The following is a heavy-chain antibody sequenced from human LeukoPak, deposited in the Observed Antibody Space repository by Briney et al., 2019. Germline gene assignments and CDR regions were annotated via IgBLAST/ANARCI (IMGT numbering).Heavy chain of an antibody. Sequence: SEALSLTCTVSGGSISSSSYYWGWIRQPPGKGLEWIGSIYYSGSTYYNPSLKSRVTISVDTSKNQFSLKLSSVTAADTAVYYCAARKQWLAHWGQGTLVTVSS. V-gene: IGHV4-39*07. CDR1: GGSISSSSYY. J-gene: IGHJ4*02. CDR3: AARKQWLAH. CDR2: IYYSGST. D-gene: IGHD6-19*01.